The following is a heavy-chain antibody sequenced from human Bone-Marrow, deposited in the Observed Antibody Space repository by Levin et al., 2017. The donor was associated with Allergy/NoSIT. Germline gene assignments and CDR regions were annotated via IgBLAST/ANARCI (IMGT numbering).Heavy chain of an antibody. CDR2: IYYSGST. CDR3: ATPRHGDYAGWFDP. D-gene: IGHD4-17*01. V-gene: IGHV4-39*01. CDR1: GGSISSSSYY. J-gene: IGHJ5*02. Sequence: KTSETLSLTCTVSGGSISSSSYYWGWIRQPPGKGLEWIGSIYYSGSTYYNPSLKSRVTISVDTSKNQFSLKLSSVTAADTAVYYCATPRHGDYAGWFDPWGQGTLVTVSS.